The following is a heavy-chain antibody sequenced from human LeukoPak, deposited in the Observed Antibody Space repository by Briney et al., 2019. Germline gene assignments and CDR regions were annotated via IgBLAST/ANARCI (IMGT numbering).Heavy chain of an antibody. CDR3: ARGGYLSAHSVDY. CDR1: GGSFSDYY. CDR2: INHSGST. D-gene: IGHD2/OR15-2a*01. V-gene: IGHV4-34*01. J-gene: IGHJ4*02. Sequence: PSETLSLTCAVYGGSFSDYYWSLIRQPPGKGLEWIGEINHSGSTNYNPSLKSRVTISVDTSKNQFSLKLSSVTAADTAVYYCARGGYLSAHSVDYWGQGTLVTVSS.